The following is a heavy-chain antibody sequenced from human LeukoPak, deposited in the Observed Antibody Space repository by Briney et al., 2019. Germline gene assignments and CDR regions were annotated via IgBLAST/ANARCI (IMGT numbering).Heavy chain of an antibody. CDR3: AKDLGRTSAPYFDN. CDR1: GFTFSSYG. Sequence: PGGSLRLSCAASGFTFSSYGMHGVRQAPGKGLEWVAVISYDGSNQYYADSVKGRFTISRDNSKNTLYLRMNSLRVQDTAVYYCAKDLGRTSAPYFDNWGQGTLATVSS. CDR2: ISYDGSNQ. V-gene: IGHV3-30*18. J-gene: IGHJ4*02.